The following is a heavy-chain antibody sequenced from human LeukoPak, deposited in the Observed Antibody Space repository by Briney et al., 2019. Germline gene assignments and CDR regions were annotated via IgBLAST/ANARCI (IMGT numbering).Heavy chain of an antibody. D-gene: IGHD4-17*01. CDR1: GFTFSTSA. J-gene: IGHJ3*01. CDR3: AAELYGVYTDCCTFHL. V-gene: IGHV1-58*01. CDR2: IIVGSGAT. Sequence: ASVKISCKTSGFTFSTSAVQWVRQARGQPLEWIGWIIVGSGATNYAQSLQGRFTITRDMSTNTAYMELSSLGSEDSAVYYCAAELYGVYTDCCTFHLWGQGTLVTVSS.